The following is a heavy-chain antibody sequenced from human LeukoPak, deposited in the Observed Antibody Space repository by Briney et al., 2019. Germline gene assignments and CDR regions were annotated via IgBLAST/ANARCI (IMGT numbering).Heavy chain of an antibody. V-gene: IGHV3-7*03. CDR2: IKPDGSEK. D-gene: IGHD5-24*01. J-gene: IGHJ4*02. CDR3: ARGQYTDGLSY. Sequence: PGGSLRLSCAASGFTFSTYWMTWVRQAPGKGLEWVAIIKPDGSEKYYVDSVKGRFTISRDNAENSLFLQMNGLRPEDMAVFYCARGQYTDGLSYWGQGTLVTVSS. CDR1: GFTFSTYW.